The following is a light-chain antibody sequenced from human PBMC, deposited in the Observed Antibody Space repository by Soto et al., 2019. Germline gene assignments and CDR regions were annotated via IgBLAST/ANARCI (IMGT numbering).Light chain of an antibody. CDR2: GAS. V-gene: IGKV3-15*01. CDR1: QSVSSN. Sequence: EIVMTQSPATLSVSPGERATLSCRASQSVSSNLAWYQRKPGQAPRVVVYGASTRATGIPARFSGSGSGTEFTLTISSLQSEDFAVYYCQQRSNWPLITFGQGTRLEIK. J-gene: IGKJ5*01. CDR3: QQRSNWPLIT.